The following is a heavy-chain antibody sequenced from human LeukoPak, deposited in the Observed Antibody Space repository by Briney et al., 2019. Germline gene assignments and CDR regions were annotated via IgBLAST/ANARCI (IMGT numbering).Heavy chain of an antibody. J-gene: IGHJ6*03. Sequence: SETLSLTCTVSGGSISSYYWSWIRQPAGKGLEWIGRIYTSGSTNYNPSLKSRVTMSVDTSKNQFSLKLSSVTAADTAVYYCARGAGGYSYALPYYYYYMDVWGKGTTVTVSS. D-gene: IGHD5-18*01. CDR2: IYTSGST. CDR3: ARGAGGYSYALPYYYYYMDV. V-gene: IGHV4-4*07. CDR1: GGSISSYY.